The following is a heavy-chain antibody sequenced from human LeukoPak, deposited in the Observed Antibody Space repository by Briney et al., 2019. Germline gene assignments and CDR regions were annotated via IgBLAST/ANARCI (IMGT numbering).Heavy chain of an antibody. D-gene: IGHD1-26*01. CDR1: GFTFSSYA. J-gene: IGHJ4*02. V-gene: IGHV3-30*14. Sequence: GRSLRLSCAASGFTFSSYAMEWVRQAPGKGLEWVAVISYDGSDKNYADSVKGRFTISRDNSKNTLYLQMNSLRAEDTAVYYCARDKLHTGREGDFNYWGQGTLVTVSS. CDR3: ARDKLHTGREGDFNY. CDR2: ISYDGSDK.